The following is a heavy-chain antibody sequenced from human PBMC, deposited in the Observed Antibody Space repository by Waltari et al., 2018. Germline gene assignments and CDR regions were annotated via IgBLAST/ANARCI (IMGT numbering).Heavy chain of an antibody. J-gene: IGHJ4*02. Sequence: QVQLVESGGGLVKPGGSLSLSSAASGFSFSDYFMSWIRQAPGKGLEWVSYISSSSGYTKYADSVKGRFTISRDNAKNSLYLQMNSLRADDTAIYYCAKEENGYPDYWGQGTLVTVSS. CDR1: GFSFSDYF. D-gene: IGHD3-22*01. CDR3: AKEENGYPDY. CDR2: ISSSSGYT. V-gene: IGHV3-11*05.